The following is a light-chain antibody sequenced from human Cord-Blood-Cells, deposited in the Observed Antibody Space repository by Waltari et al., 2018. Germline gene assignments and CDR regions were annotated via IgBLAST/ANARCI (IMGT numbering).Light chain of an antibody. CDR2: AAS. CDR3: GQINSDPEQ. Sequence: IQLTHPPSSLPASVVDTVTITCRASLGISSYLAWYHQKPGKATKLRFYAASTLQSGVPSRCSGSGSEAEFTFTISSLQSEDFATYYCGQINSDPEQFGGGTKVEIK. CDR1: LGISSY. V-gene: IGKV1-9*01. J-gene: IGKJ4*02.